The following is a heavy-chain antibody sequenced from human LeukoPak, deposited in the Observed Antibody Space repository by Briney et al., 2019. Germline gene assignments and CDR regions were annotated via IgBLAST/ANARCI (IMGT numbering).Heavy chain of an antibody. CDR1: GFXFLSFE. CDR2: ISYDGSNK. CDR3: ARDLRGAFDY. Sequence: GGSLRLSCVASGFXFLSFEINWVRQAPGKGLEWVAVISYDGSNKYYADSVKGRFTISRDNSKNTLYLQMNSLRAEDTAVYYCARDLRGAFDYWGQGTLVTVSS. V-gene: IGHV3-30-3*01. D-gene: IGHD3-10*01. J-gene: IGHJ4*02.